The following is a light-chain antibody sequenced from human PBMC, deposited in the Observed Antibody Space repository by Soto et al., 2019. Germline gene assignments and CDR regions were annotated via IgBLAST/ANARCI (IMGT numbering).Light chain of an antibody. V-gene: IGKV1-39*01. CDR3: QQTYTAFSIT. J-gene: IGKJ5*01. Sequence: DIQMTQSPSSLSASVEDRVTITCRASESMASYLNWYQQKPGKAPKHLIYAASSLQNGVPSRFRGGGSGTDFTLTIRNLQPQDFSAYYYQQTYTAFSITFGQGTRLEIK. CDR2: AAS. CDR1: ESMASY.